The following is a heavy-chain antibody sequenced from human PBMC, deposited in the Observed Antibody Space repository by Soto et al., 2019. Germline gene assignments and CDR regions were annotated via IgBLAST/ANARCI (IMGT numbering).Heavy chain of an antibody. V-gene: IGHV3-23*01. CDR2: ISSTGSKT. Sequence: PGGSLRLSCVVSGFSMSNHALTWVRQAPGKGLEWVSSISSTGSKTYYADSIKGRFTISRDNSKNTLFLQMNSLRPDDMAFYFCAPEQKPFMTGYYDQWGQGTLVTVSS. CDR1: GFSMSNHA. D-gene: IGHD3-9*01. J-gene: IGHJ4*02. CDR3: APEQKPFMTGYYDQ.